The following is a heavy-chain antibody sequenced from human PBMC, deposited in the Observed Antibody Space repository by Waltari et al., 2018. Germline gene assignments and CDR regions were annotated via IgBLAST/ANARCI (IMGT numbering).Heavy chain of an antibody. CDR3: TLSANHYDSSGYPPA. V-gene: IGHV3-30*03. CDR2: ISDDGSNT. Sequence: QVQLVESGGGVVQPGRSLRLSCAASGFPFSNYGMNWVRQAPGKGLEWVAVISDDGSNTYYADSVKGRFSISRDNSKNTLYLQMNSLRAEDTAVYYCTLSANHYDSSGYPPAWGQGTLVTVSS. D-gene: IGHD3-22*01. J-gene: IGHJ5*02. CDR1: GFPFSNYG.